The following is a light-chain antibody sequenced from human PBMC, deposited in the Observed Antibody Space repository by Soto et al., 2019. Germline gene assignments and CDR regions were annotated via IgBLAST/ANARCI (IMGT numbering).Light chain of an antibody. Sequence: EIVLTQSPATLSLSPGERATLSCRASQSVTNNQFAWFRQKPGQAPRLLIWGVSNRATGIPDRFSGSGSGTEFTLTISSLQSEDFAIYYCQQYKSWPPITFGQGTRLEIK. V-gene: IGKV3D-15*01. CDR3: QQYKSWPPIT. CDR1: QSVTNN. J-gene: IGKJ5*01. CDR2: GVS.